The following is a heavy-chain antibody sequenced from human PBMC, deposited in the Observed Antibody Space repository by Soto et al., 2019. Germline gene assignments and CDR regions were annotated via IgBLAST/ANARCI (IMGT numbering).Heavy chain of an antibody. CDR3: ARDLRTTYYYGSGSTHYYYGMDV. Sequence: GGSLRLSCAASGFTFSSYWMHWVRQAPGKGLVWVSRINSDGSSTSYADSVKGRFTISRDNAKNTLYLQMNSLRAEDTAVYYCARDLRTTYYYGSGSTHYYYGMDVWGQGTTVTVSS. V-gene: IGHV3-74*01. J-gene: IGHJ6*02. D-gene: IGHD3-10*01. CDR2: INSDGSST. CDR1: GFTFSSYW.